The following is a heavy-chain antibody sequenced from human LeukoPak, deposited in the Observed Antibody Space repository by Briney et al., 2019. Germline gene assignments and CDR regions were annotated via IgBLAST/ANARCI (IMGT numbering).Heavy chain of an antibody. D-gene: IGHD5-18*01. CDR1: GYIFTDYY. J-gene: IGHJ6*02. Sequence: ASVKVSCKASGYIFTDYYIHWVRQAPGQGLEWMGWINPNSGGTKYAQTFKGRVTMTRDTSISTAYMELSSLRSDDTAVYYCARDGDTYGYYYYGLDVWGQGTTVTVSS. CDR3: ARDGDTYGYYYYGLDV. V-gene: IGHV1-2*02. CDR2: INPNSGGT.